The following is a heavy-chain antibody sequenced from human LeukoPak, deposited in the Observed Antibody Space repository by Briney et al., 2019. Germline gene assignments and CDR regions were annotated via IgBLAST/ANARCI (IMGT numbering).Heavy chain of an antibody. CDR1: GYTFTSYA. J-gene: IGHJ4*02. Sequence: ASVKVSCKASGYTFTSYAISWVRQAPGQGPEWMGWINMYNGNTNYAQKLQGRVTMTTDTSTSTAYMELRSLRSDDTAVYYCAREGPYSDSSRSRFDYWGQGTLVTVSS. CDR2: INMYNGNT. V-gene: IGHV1-18*01. D-gene: IGHD6-6*01. CDR3: AREGPYSDSSRSRFDY.